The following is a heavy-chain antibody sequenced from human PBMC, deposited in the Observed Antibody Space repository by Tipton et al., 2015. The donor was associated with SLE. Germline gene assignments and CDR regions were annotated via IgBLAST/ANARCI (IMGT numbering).Heavy chain of an antibody. CDR1: GFTFSSYW. D-gene: IGHD3-10*01. Sequence: SLRLSCAASGFTFSSYWMTWVRQAPGRGLEWVANIKEDGSEKYYVDSVKGRFTISRDNAKNSLHLQMNNLRAEDTAVYYCTRDLLNAYGMDVWGQGTTVTVSS. CDR2: IKEDGSEK. CDR3: TRDLLNAYGMDV. V-gene: IGHV3-7*03. J-gene: IGHJ6*02.